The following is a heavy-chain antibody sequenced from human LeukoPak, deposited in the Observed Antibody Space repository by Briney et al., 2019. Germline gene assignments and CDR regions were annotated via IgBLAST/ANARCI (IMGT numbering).Heavy chain of an antibody. D-gene: IGHD5-18*01. J-gene: IGHJ4*02. V-gene: IGHV1-46*01. CDR1: GYTFTSYY. CDR3: ARRGYSYDLDY. CDR2: INLSGGST. Sequence: ASVKVSCKASGYTFTSYYMHWVRQAPGQGLEWMGIINLSGGSTSYAQKFQGRVTMTRDMSTSTVYMELSSLRSEDTAVYYCARRGYSYDLDYWGQGTLVTVSS.